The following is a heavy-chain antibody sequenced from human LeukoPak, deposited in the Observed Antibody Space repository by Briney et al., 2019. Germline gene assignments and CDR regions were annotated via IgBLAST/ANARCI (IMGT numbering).Heavy chain of an antibody. CDR3: ARVAMVRGVMVVFDY. CDR2: IYYSGST. V-gene: IGHV4-39*07. D-gene: IGHD3-10*01. Sequence: SETLSLTCTVSGGSISSSSYYWGWIRQPPGKGLERIGSIYYSGSTYYNPSLKSRVTISVDTSKNQFSLKLSSVTAADTAVYYCARVAMVRGVMVVFDYWGQGTLVTVSS. CDR1: GGSISSSSYY. J-gene: IGHJ4*02.